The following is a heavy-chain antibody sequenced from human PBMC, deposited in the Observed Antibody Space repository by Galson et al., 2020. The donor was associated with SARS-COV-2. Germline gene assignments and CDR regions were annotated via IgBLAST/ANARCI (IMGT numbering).Heavy chain of an antibody. J-gene: IGHJ6*02. Sequence: GGSLRLSCAASGFTFSSYGMHWVRQAPGKGLQWVAFIRYDGSNKYYADSVQGRFTLSRDNSKNTLYLQMNSLRAEDTAVYYCAKDPRRSLPDDYYYGMDVWGQGTTVTVSS. CDR3: AKDPRRSLPDDYYYGMDV. CDR1: GFTFSSYG. V-gene: IGHV3-30*02. CDR2: IRYDGSNK.